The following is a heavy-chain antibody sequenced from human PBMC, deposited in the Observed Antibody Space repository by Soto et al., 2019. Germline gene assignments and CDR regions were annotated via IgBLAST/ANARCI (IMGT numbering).Heavy chain of an antibody. J-gene: IGHJ4*02. D-gene: IGHD6-6*01. CDR1: GGTFSSYG. CDR2: IIPFLGTT. V-gene: IGHV1-69*10. CDR3: AREGYTSSSIHSLLDS. Sequence: SVKVSCKASGGTFSSYGMSWVRQALGQGLEGMGRIIPFLGTTNYAQNFQDRLTVTADTSTNTAFMELSSLRSDDTAVYYCAREGYTSSSIHSLLDSCGQGTLVTVSS.